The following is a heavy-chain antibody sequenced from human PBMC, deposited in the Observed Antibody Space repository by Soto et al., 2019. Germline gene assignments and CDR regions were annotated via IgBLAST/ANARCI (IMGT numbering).Heavy chain of an antibody. Sequence: ASVKVSCKASGYTFTSYDINWVRQATGQGLEWMGWMNPNSGNTGYAQKFQGRVTMTRNTSISTAYMELSSLRSADTAVYYCASVPGSHTIFGVWSHNWFDPWGQGTLVTVSS. CDR2: MNPNSGNT. V-gene: IGHV1-8*01. J-gene: IGHJ5*02. CDR3: ASVPGSHTIFGVWSHNWFDP. CDR1: GYTFTSYD. D-gene: IGHD3-3*01.